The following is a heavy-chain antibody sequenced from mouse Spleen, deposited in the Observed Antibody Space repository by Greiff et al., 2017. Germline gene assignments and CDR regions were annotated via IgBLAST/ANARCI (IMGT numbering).Heavy chain of an antibody. J-gene: IGHJ3*01. CDR1: GYSFTGYY. D-gene: IGHD2-4*01. Sequence: VQLQQSGPELVKPGASVKISCKASGYSFTGYYMNWVKQSPEKSLEWIGGINPSTGGTTYNQKFKAKATLTVDKSSSTAYMQLKSLTSEDSAVYYCARRGITTGWFAYWGQGTLVTVSA. CDR2: INPSTGGT. CDR3: ARRGITTGWFAY. V-gene: IGHV1-42*01.